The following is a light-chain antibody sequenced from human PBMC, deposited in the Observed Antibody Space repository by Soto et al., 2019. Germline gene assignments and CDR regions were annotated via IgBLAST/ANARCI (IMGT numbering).Light chain of an antibody. CDR3: QQSYTKWT. CDR1: QNIGSY. V-gene: IGKV1-39*01. CDR2: AAS. J-gene: IGKJ1*01. Sequence: DIQMTQSPSSLSASVGDRVTITCRASQNIGSYLNWYHQKPGKAPKVLISAASILHSGVPSRFSGSGSGTDFTLTINRLQPEDFANYYCQQSYTKWTFGQGTKLEI.